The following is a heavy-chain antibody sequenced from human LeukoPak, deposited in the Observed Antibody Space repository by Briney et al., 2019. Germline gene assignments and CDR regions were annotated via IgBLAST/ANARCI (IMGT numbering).Heavy chain of an antibody. V-gene: IGHV3-74*01. CDR1: GFTFSSSW. CDR2: ISSDGSSS. D-gene: IGHD5-18*01. CDR3: ARSSGYGYDY. J-gene: IGHJ4*02. Sequence: GGSLSLSCEASGFTFSSSWMHWVRQAPGKGLVWVSRISSDGSSSSYADSVKGRFTISRDNAKNTLSLQMNSLRAEDTAVYYCARSSGYGYDYWGQGTLVTVSS.